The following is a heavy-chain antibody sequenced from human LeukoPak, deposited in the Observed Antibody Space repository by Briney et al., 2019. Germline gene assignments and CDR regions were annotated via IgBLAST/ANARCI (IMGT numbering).Heavy chain of an antibody. V-gene: IGHV1-69*13. CDR2: IVHLFGTV. Sequence: ASVKVSFMASVCTFIDYIVSWVRQARGQGLAWMGGIVHLFGTVTYAHKFQGRVTITADDSTITAYLQVNSLISDGAAVYYCALGTEVPTYWGQGALVTVSS. D-gene: IGHD1-1*01. CDR3: ALGTEVPTY. J-gene: IGHJ4*02. CDR1: VCTFIDYI.